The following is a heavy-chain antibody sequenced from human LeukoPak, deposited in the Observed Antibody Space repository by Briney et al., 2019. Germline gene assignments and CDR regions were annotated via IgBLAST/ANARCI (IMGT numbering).Heavy chain of an antibody. CDR3: AKGRIAVAGTDFDY. D-gene: IGHD6-19*01. CDR1: GFTFSSYA. Sequence: PGGSLRLSCAASGFTFSSYAMHWVRQAPGKGLEWVAVISYDGSNKYYADSVKGRFTISRDNSKNTLYLQMNSLRAEDTAVYYCAKGRIAVAGTDFDYWGQGTLVTVSS. CDR2: ISYDGSNK. V-gene: IGHV3-30-3*01. J-gene: IGHJ4*02.